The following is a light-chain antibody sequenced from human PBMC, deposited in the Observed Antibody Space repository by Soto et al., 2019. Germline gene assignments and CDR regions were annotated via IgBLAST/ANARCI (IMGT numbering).Light chain of an antibody. CDR1: QYINTR. CDR3: HQRQSWPRT. Sequence: EIVLTQSPATLSSFPGDRVTLSCRASQYINTRLAWYQHRPGQAPRLLIYQTSIRAAGIPARFNASGSGTEFTLTSGDVQPGDFALYYCHQRQSWPRTFGQGTKVDI. CDR2: QTS. J-gene: IGKJ1*01. V-gene: IGKV3-11*01.